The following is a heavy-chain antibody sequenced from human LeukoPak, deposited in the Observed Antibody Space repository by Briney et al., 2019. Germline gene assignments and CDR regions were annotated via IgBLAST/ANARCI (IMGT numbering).Heavy chain of an antibody. CDR2: ISWNGGST. V-gene: IGHV3-20*01. J-gene: IGHJ5*02. CDR3: ARVGFSGYESWFDP. CDR1: GFTFDDYG. D-gene: IGHD5-12*01. Sequence: RAGGSLRLSCAASGFTFDDYGMNWVRQAPGKGLEWVSGISWNGGSTGYADSVKGRFTISRDNAKNSLYLQMKSLRAEDTALYHCARVGFSGYESWFDPWGQGTLVTVSS.